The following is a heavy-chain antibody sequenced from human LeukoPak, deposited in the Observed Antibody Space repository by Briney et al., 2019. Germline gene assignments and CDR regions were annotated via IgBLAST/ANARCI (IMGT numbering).Heavy chain of an antibody. CDR3: TRVASLVYDY. J-gene: IGHJ4*02. CDR1: RFTFRDHY. CDR2: VRNKHHSYST. Sequence: GVPLRLPCTPSRFTFRDHYMLGPPQSTGKALEGVSRVRNKHHSYSTDYDASMNGRFTNSRDDSKNSLYLQMTRLKTEDTAVYYCTRVASLVYDYWGQGTLVTVSS. V-gene: IGHV3-72*01. D-gene: IGHD2-15*01.